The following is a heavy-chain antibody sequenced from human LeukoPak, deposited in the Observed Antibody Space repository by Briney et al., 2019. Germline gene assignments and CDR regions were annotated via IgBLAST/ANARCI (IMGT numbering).Heavy chain of an antibody. CDR1: GFTFSDYY. CDR2: ISTSGSTI. V-gene: IGHV3-11*04. D-gene: IGHD3-22*01. J-gene: IGHJ3*02. Sequence: GGSLRLSCAASGFTFSDYYMSWIRQAPGKGLEWVSYISTSGSTIYYADSVKGRFTISRDNAKNSLYLQMNSLRADDTAVYYWARDQSYDSSGKDAFDIWGQGAMVTVSS. CDR3: ARDQSYDSSGKDAFDI.